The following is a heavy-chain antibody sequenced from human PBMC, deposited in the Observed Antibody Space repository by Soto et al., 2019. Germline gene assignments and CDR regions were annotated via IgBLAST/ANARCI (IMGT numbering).Heavy chain of an antibody. CDR1: GGSISSSSYY. D-gene: IGHD3-10*01. V-gene: IGHV4-39*01. Sequence: QLQLQESGPGLVKPSETLSLTCTVSGGSISSSSYYWGWIRQPPGKGLEWIGSIYYSGSTYYNPSLKSRVTISVDTSKNQFSLKRSSVTAADTAVYYCARGLTMVRGVISNWGQGTLVTVSS. CDR2: IYYSGST. J-gene: IGHJ4*02. CDR3: ARGLTMVRGVISN.